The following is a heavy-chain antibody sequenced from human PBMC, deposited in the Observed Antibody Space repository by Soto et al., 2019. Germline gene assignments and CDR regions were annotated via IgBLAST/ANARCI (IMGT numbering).Heavy chain of an antibody. CDR2: ISSSGSTI. V-gene: IGHV3-48*03. CDR3: ARDPSYYDSSGYYQQDAFDI. Sequence: GXSXRLSCWASGFTXSSYQSPWVRRDPAEGLDWVEYISSSGSTIYYAYSVKGRFTISRDNAKKSLYLKMKSLRAEDKAVYYCARDPSYYDSSGYYQQDAFDIWGQGTMVTVSS. J-gene: IGHJ3*02. D-gene: IGHD3-22*01. CDR1: GFTXSSYQ.